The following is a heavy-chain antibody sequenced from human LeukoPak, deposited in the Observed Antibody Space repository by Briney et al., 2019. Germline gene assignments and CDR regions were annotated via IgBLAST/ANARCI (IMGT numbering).Heavy chain of an antibody. J-gene: IGHJ5*02. CDR2: LKSRGGGETA. CDR3: SWELDVSFGRRLEH. CDR1: GFNFNDAW. D-gene: IGHD1-1*01. V-gene: IGHV3-15*01. Sequence: GGSLRLSCTVSGFNFNDAWMSWVRQAPGKGLEWVGRLKSRGGGETADYSAPVKGRFTVSRDDSQNTLYLQMNSLKIEDTAVYFCSWELDVSFGRRLEHWGQGTLVTVAS.